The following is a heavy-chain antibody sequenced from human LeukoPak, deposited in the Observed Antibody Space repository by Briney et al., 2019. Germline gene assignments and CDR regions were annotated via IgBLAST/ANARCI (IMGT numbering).Heavy chain of an antibody. D-gene: IGHD1-26*01. Sequence: PSGTLSLTCTVSSGSISNYYWSWIRQPPGKGLEWIGYIYYSGSTNYNPSLKSRVTISVDTSKNQFSLKLSSVTAADTAVYYCARVGGTNYYYYGMDVWGQGTTVTVSS. CDR1: SGSISNYY. J-gene: IGHJ6*02. V-gene: IGHV4-59*01. CDR2: IYYSGST. CDR3: ARVGGTNYYYYGMDV.